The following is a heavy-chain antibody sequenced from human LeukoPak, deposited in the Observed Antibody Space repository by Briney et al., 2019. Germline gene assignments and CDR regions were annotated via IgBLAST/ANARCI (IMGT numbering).Heavy chain of an antibody. D-gene: IGHD3-16*01. J-gene: IGHJ4*02. Sequence: ASAKISCKTSGYTFTTYDNNWVRQAPGQGLEWVGWINPSNGDTNYAAKFQGRVTMTTDTSTTTLYLELRSLSSDDTAIYYCARGLDEATWEPRLGYWGQGTLVTVSS. CDR1: GYTFTTYD. V-gene: IGHV1-18*01. CDR2: INPSNGDT. CDR3: ARGLDEATWEPRLGY.